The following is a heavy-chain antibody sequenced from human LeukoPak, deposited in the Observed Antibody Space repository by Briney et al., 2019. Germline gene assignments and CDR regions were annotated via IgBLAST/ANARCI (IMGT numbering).Heavy chain of an antibody. Sequence: ASVKVSCKASGYSFTGYYIHWVRQAPGQGLEWMGWINPNTGGTNFAQKFQGRVTMTRDTSITTTHMELSSLRTDDTAVYYCATVDQWLAYDYWGQGTLVTVSS. J-gene: IGHJ4*02. D-gene: IGHD6-19*01. CDR3: ATVDQWLAYDY. CDR2: INPNTGGT. V-gene: IGHV1-2*02. CDR1: GYSFTGYY.